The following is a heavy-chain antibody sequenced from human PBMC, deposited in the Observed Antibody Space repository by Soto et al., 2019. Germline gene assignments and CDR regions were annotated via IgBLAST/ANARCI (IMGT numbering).Heavy chain of an antibody. Sequence: WETLSLTCTVSGGSISSYYWSWIRQPPGKGLEWIGYIYYSGSTNYNPSLKSRVTISVDTSKNQFSLKLSSVTAADTAVYYCARTGATGGSYSAYFDYWGQGTLVTVSS. V-gene: IGHV4-59*01. D-gene: IGHD1-26*01. CDR2: IYYSGST. J-gene: IGHJ4*02. CDR1: GGSISSYY. CDR3: ARTGATGGSYSAYFDY.